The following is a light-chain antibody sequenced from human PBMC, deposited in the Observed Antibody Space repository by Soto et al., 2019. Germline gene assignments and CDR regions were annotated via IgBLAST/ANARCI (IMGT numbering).Light chain of an antibody. CDR1: ESVSSSY. V-gene: IGKV3-20*01. J-gene: IGKJ1*01. CDR2: GAS. Sequence: EIVLTQSPGTLSLSPGERATLSCRASESVSSSYLAWYQKKPGQAPRLLIYGASSRATGIPDRFSGSGSGTDFTLTISRLEPEDFAVYYCQQFGSSPPTFGQGTKVEI. CDR3: QQFGSSPPT.